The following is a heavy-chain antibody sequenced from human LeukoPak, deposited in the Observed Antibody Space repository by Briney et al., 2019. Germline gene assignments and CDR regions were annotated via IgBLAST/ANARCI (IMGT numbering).Heavy chain of an antibody. J-gene: IGHJ2*01. D-gene: IGHD6-19*01. CDR1: GFTFSSYA. CDR3: ARGRPSSGWTLSWYFDL. CDR2: ISYDGSNK. V-gene: IGHV3-30*14. Sequence: PGGSLRLSCAASGFTFSSYAMHWVRQAPGKGLEWVAVISYDGSNKYYADSVKGRFTISRDNSKNTLYLQMNSLRAEDTAVYYCARGRPSSGWTLSWYFDLWGRGTLVTVSS.